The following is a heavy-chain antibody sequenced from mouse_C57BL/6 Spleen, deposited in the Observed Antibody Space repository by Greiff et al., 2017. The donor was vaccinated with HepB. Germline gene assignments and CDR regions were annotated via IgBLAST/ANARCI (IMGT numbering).Heavy chain of an antibody. Sequence: QVQLQQSGAELARPGASVKMSCKASGYTFTSYTIHWVKQRPGQGLEWIGYINPSSGYTKYNQKFKDKATLTADKSSSTAYMQLSSLTSEDSAVYYCARGAWFAYWGQGTLVTVSA. CDR3: ARGAWFAY. CDR1: GYTFTSYT. V-gene: IGHV1-4*01. CDR2: INPSSGYT. J-gene: IGHJ3*01.